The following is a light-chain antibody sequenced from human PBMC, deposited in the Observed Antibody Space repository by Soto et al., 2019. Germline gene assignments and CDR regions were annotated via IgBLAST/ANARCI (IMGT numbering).Light chain of an antibody. Sequence: QSVLTQPASVSGSPGQSITISCTGTSSDVGTYNLVSWYQHHPGTAPKLLIFEGTNRPSGVSHRFSGSKSGNTASLTISGLQAEDEAMYFCSSSTNTNTLVIFGGGTQLTVL. J-gene: IGLJ2*01. CDR3: SSSTNTNTLVI. CDR2: EGT. V-gene: IGLV2-14*02. CDR1: SSDVGTYNL.